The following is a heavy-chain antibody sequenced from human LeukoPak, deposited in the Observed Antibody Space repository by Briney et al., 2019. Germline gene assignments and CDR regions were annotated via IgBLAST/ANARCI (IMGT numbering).Heavy chain of an antibody. CDR1: GGTFSSYA. D-gene: IGHD6-19*01. Sequence: GASVTVSCTASGGTFSSYAISWVRQAPGQGLEWMGGVIPIFGTANYAQKFQGRVTITADKSTSTAYMELSSLRSEDTAVYYCARGSSGWYRAYFDYWGQGTLVTVSS. V-gene: IGHV1-69*06. CDR3: ARGSSGWYRAYFDY. J-gene: IGHJ4*02. CDR2: VIPIFGTA.